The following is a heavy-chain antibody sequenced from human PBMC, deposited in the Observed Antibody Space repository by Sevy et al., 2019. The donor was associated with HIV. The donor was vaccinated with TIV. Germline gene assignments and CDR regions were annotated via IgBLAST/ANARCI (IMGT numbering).Heavy chain of an antibody. V-gene: IGHV3-23*01. CDR3: AGGRYDSSGSFDAFDI. J-gene: IGHJ3*02. Sequence: GGSLRLSCAASGFTFSSYALNWVRQAPGKGLKWVSTIYGSRGVTYYADYVKGRFTISRDNSKNTLYLQMNSLRTEDTAVYFCAGGRYDSSGSFDAFDIWGQRTMVTVSS. CDR1: GFTFSSYA. CDR2: IYGSRGVT. D-gene: IGHD3-22*01.